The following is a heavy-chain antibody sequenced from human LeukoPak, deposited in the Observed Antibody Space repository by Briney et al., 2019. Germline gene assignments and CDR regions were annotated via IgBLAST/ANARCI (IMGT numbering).Heavy chain of an antibody. D-gene: IGHD3-10*01. Sequence: GASVKVSCKASGYTFTGYYMHWVRQAPGQGLEWMGWINPNSGDTNYAQKFQRRVTMTTDTSISTAYMELSGLISDDTAVYFCARDFLGSGGDYWGQGTLVTVSS. V-gene: IGHV1-2*02. CDR1: GYTFTGYY. CDR3: ARDFLGSGGDY. CDR2: INPNSGDT. J-gene: IGHJ4*02.